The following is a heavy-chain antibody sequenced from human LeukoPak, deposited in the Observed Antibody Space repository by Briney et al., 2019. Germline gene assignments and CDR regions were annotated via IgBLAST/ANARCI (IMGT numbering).Heavy chain of an antibody. V-gene: IGHV3-30*18. CDR3: AKVGNSWYYFDY. CDR1: GFTFSSYG. CDR2: ISYDGTNK. J-gene: IGHJ4*02. Sequence: SGGSLRLSCAASGFTFSSYGMHWVRQAPGKGLEWVAVISYDGTNKYSADSVKSRFTISRDNSKNTLYLQMNSLRAEDTAVYYCAKVGNSWYYFDYWGQGTLVTVSS. D-gene: IGHD6-13*01.